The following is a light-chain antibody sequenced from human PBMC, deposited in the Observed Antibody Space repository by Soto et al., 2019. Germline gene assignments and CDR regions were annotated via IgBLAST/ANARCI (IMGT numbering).Light chain of an antibody. CDR2: GES. J-gene: IGKJ1*01. Sequence: EVVMTQSPATLSVSPGERATLSCRASQNVNANLAWYQQKPGQAPRLLIHGESTRATGIPARFSGSGFGTELLLTISSLQSEDFAVYYCQQYNTWLWTLGQGTKV. V-gene: IGKV3-15*01. CDR3: QQYNTWLWT. CDR1: QNVNAN.